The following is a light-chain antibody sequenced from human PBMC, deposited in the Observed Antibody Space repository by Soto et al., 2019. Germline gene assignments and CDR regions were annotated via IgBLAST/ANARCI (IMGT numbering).Light chain of an antibody. CDR1: QGIRND. CDR3: LQEYSYPLI. CDR2: GAS. Sequence: QVTQFPSSLSASVGDRVTITCRPSQGIRNDLGWYQQKPGKAPKLLIYGASNLQTGVPSRFSGSGSGTDFTLTISSLPPEDVGTYYCLQEYSYPLIFGGGTKVEIK. J-gene: IGKJ4*01. V-gene: IGKV1-6*01.